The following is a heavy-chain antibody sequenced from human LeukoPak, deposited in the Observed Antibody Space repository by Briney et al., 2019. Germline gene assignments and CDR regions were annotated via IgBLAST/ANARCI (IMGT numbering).Heavy chain of an antibody. CDR2: ISGSGSSI. CDR1: GFAFSDYY. Sequence: NPGGSLRLSCAASGFAFSDYYMSWIRQAPGKGLEWVSYISGSGSSIFYADSVKGRFTISRDNAKYSLYLQMNSLRADDTAVYYCAREEPGMAVVGWGQGTLVTVSS. V-gene: IGHV3-11*01. CDR3: AREEPGMAVVG. D-gene: IGHD6-19*01. J-gene: IGHJ4*02.